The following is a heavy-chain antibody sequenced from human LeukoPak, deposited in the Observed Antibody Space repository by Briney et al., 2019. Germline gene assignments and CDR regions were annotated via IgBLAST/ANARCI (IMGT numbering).Heavy chain of an antibody. D-gene: IGHD3-3*01. Sequence: ASVEVSCKASGYTFTSYDINWVRQATGQGLEWMGWMNPNSGNTGYAQKFQGRVTITRNTSISTAYMELSSLRSEDTAVYYCARNPIRTYYDFWSGYSNWFDPWGQGTLVTVSS. V-gene: IGHV1-8*03. CDR1: GYTFTSYD. CDR3: ARNPIRTYYDFWSGYSNWFDP. J-gene: IGHJ5*02. CDR2: MNPNSGNT.